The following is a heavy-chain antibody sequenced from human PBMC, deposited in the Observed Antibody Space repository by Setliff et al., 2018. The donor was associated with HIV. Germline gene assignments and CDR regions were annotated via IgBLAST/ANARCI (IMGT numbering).Heavy chain of an antibody. CDR3: ARDHGMWDYGDNFLLREYFHH. J-gene: IGHJ1*01. V-gene: IGHV1-2*02. Sequence: ASVKVSCKASGYTFTDYYMHWVRQAPGQGLEWMGWIKPNSGGTNYAQKFQGRVTMTRDTSISTAYMDLSRLRSDDTAVYYCARDHGMWDYGDNFLLREYFHHWGQGTLVTVSS. CDR2: IKPNSGGT. D-gene: IGHD4-17*01. CDR1: GYTFTDYY.